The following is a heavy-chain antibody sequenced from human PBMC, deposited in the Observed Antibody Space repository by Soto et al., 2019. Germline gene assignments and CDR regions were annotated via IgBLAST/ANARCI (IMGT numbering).Heavy chain of an antibody. J-gene: IGHJ4*02. CDR1: GFTFSNAW. CDR2: IKSKTDGGTT. D-gene: IGHD2-21*02. V-gene: IGHV3-15*07. CDR3: TTPYCGGDCYSAN. Sequence: GGSLRLSCAASGFTFSNAWMNWVRQAPGKGLEWVGRIKSKTDGGTTDYAAPVKGRFTISRDDSKNTLYLQMNSLKTEDTAAYYCTTPYCGGDCYSANWGQGTLVTVSS.